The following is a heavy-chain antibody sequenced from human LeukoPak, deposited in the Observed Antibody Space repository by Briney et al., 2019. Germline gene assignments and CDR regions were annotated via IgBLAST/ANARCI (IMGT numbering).Heavy chain of an antibody. J-gene: IGHJ5*02. CDR2: IKQDGSEK. CDR3: ARGSSGWYPNWFDP. Sequence: PGRSLRLSCADSAFTVSNKYMSWVRQAPGKGLEWVANIKQDGSEKYYVDSEKGRFTITSDYAKSTLYLPMNSLRAEDTAVYYCARGSSGWYPNWFDPWGQGTLVTVSS. V-gene: IGHV3-7*04. D-gene: IGHD6-19*01. CDR1: AFTVSNKY.